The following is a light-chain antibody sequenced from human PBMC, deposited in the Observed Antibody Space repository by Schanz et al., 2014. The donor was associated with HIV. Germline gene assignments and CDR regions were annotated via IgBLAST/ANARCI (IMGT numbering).Light chain of an antibody. V-gene: IGLV1-47*01. Sequence: QSVLTQPPSASGTPGQRVTISCSGSRSNIGTNYVYWYQQLPGTAPKLLIYRNNQRPSGVPDRFSGSRSGTSASLAISGLQSEDEADYYCAAWDDSLNSAAFGGGTQLTVL. CDR1: RSNIGTNY. CDR3: AAWDDSLNSAA. J-gene: IGLJ7*01. CDR2: RNN.